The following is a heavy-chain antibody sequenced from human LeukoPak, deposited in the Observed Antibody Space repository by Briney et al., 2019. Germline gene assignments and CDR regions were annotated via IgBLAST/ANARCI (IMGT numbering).Heavy chain of an antibody. CDR3: ARDLRVGDQYYFDY. CDR2: ISSNGGTT. D-gene: IGHD3-16*01. V-gene: IGHV3-64*04. J-gene: IGHJ4*02. CDR1: GFSSSSFA. Sequence: GGSLRLSCSASGFSSSSFAMQWVRQAPGQGLEYVSSISSNGGTTYYADSVKSRFTISRDNSKNTLFLQMTSLRLEDTAVYYCARDLRVGDQYYFDYWGQGTLVTVSS.